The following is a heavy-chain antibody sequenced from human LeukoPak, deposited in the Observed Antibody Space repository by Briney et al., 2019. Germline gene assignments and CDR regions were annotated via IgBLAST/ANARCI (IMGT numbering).Heavy chain of an antibody. V-gene: IGHV4-38-2*02. Sequence: SETLSLTCTVSGYSMSSGSYWDWIRQPPGKGLEWIGNIYYTGRAYSNPTLKSRVTISVDTSKNQFSLKLSSVTAADTALYYCARVDSSGRYWYFDLWGRGTLVTVSS. CDR1: GYSMSSGSY. J-gene: IGHJ2*01. CDR3: ARVDSSGRYWYFDL. D-gene: IGHD6-19*01. CDR2: IYYTGRA.